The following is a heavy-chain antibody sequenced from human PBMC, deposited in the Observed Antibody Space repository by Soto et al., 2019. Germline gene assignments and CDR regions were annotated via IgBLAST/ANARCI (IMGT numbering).Heavy chain of an antibody. CDR3: VSQINWGHVY. J-gene: IGHJ4*02. CDR2: TYYSGST. CDR1: GGSIRSYY. V-gene: IGHV4-59*08. Sequence: PSETLSLTCTVSGGSIRSYYWSWIRQPPGKGLEWIGYTYYSGSTNYNPSLKSRVTISIDTPKNQFSLKLSSVTAADTAVYYCVSQINWGHVYWGQGTLVTVS. D-gene: IGHD7-27*01.